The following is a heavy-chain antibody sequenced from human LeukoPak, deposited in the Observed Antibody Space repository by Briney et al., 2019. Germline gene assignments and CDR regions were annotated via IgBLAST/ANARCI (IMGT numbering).Heavy chain of an antibody. CDR1: GFTFSNYG. Sequence: PGGSLRLSCAASGFTFSNYGVHWVRQAPGKGLEWIWYVYYSGSTNYCPSLETRVTISIDTSENQFSLRLSSVTAADTAIYHCARHLFEASGTYGPHYGMDVWGQGTMVTVSS. CDR3: ARHLFEASGTYGPHYGMDV. D-gene: IGHD3-10*01. V-gene: IGHV4-59*08. CDR2: VYYSGST. J-gene: IGHJ6*02.